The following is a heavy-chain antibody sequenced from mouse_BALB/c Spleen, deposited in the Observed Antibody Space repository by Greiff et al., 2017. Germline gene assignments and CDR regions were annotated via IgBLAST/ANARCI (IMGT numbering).Heavy chain of an antibody. CDR3: ARGYGNYLDY. D-gene: IGHD2-1*01. V-gene: IGHV1-67*01. CDR2: ISTYYGNT. CDR1: SYTFTDYA. J-gene: IGHJ2*01. Sequence: VQLQQSGPELVRPGVSVKISCKGSSYTFTDYAMHWVKQSHAKSLEWIGVISTYYGNTNYNQKFKGKATMTVDKSSSTAYMELARLTSEDSAVYYCARGYGNYLDYWGQGTTLTVSS.